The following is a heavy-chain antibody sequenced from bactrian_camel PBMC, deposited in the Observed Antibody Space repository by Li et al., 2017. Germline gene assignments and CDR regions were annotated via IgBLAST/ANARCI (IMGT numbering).Heavy chain of an antibody. CDR3: VQNLYECNPTTVVNRDNI. CDR2: VDRDGRT. J-gene: IGHJ4*01. CDR1: GDTCSLRC. Sequence: HVQLVESGGGSVQAGGSLLLSCEYSGDTCSLRCMGWFRQAVGKAREGLATVDRDGRTMYADSAKGRFTVSRDKAKSTLYLQMKSLKPEDTATYYCVQNLYECNPTTVVNRDNIWGQGTQVTVS. V-gene: IGHV3S53*01. D-gene: IGHD3*01.